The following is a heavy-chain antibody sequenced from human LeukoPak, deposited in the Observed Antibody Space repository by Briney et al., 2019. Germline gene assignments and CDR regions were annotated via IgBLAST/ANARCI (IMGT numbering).Heavy chain of an antibody. CDR3: VRVTLLGELLFDY. J-gene: IGHJ4*02. CDR1: GGTFSSYA. V-gene: IGHV1-69*13. D-gene: IGHD3-10*01. CDR2: IIPIFGTA. Sequence: SVKVSCKASGGTFSSYAISWVRQAPGQGLEWMGRIIPIFGTANYAQKFQGRVTITADESMSTSYMELSSLRSDDTAVYYCVRVTLLGELLFDYWGQGTLVTVSS.